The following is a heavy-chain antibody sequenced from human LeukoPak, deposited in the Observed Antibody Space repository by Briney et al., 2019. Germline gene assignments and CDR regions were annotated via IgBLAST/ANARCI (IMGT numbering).Heavy chain of an antibody. V-gene: IGHV1-2*02. CDR1: GYTFTGYY. Sequence: ASVKVSCKASGYTFTGYYVHWVRQAPGQGLEWMGWINPNSGGTNYAQKFQGRVTMTRDTSISTAYMELSRLRSDDTAVYYCARVIDFTIFSDYRGQGTLVTVSS. CDR2: INPNSGGT. J-gene: IGHJ4*02. D-gene: IGHD3-9*01. CDR3: ARVIDFTIFSDY.